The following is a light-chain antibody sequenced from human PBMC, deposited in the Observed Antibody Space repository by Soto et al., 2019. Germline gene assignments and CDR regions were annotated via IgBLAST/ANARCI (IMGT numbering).Light chain of an antibody. Sequence: EIVLTQAPATLSLSPGERATLSCRASQSVSSYFAWYQQKPGQAPRLLIYDASNRATGIPARFSGSGSGTDFHLSIISLEPEDLAVYYCQQRSNWPPYTVGQGTKLEVK. J-gene: IGKJ2*01. V-gene: IGKV3-11*01. CDR2: DAS. CDR3: QQRSNWPPYT. CDR1: QSVSSY.